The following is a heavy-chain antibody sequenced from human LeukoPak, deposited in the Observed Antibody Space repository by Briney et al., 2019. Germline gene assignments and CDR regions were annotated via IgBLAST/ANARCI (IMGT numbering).Heavy chain of an antibody. CDR1: GVTFSSYS. CDR3: AREYCSGGSCYGGIDY. V-gene: IGHV3-21*01. CDR2: IISSSSYI. J-gene: IGHJ4*02. D-gene: IGHD2-15*01. Sequence: VGSLRLSCAASGVTFSSYSRNCVRQAPGKGLEWVSSIISSSSYIYYADSVKDRFPISRDNAKNSLYLQMNRLRAEDRAVYYCAREYCSGGSCYGGIDYWGKGTVVTVS.